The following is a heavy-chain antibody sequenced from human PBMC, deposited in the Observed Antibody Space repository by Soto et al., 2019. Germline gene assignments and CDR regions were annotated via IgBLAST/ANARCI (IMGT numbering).Heavy chain of an antibody. D-gene: IGHD3-3*01. J-gene: IGHJ6*02. CDR2: IYTSGST. CDR1: GCSISSYY. V-gene: IGHV4-4*07. CDR3: ARVPRLRFLEWGGDRLYGMDV. Sequence: PXETLSLTCTVAGCSISSYYWSWIRQPAGKGLDWIGRIYTSGSTNYNPSLKSRVTMSVDTSKNQFSLKLSSVTAADTAVYYCARVPRLRFLEWGGDRLYGMDVWGQGTTVTVSS.